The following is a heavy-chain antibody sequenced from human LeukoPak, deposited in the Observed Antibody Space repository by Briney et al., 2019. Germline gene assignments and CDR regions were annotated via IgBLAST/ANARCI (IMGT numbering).Heavy chain of an antibody. Sequence: PSETLSLTCTVSGGSISSYYWSWIRQPAGQELEWFGRIYTSGSTNYNPSLKSRVTISVDKSKNQFSLKLSSVTAADTAVYYCARDGSVPGDYFDYWGQGTLVTVSS. J-gene: IGHJ4*02. CDR1: GGSISSYY. V-gene: IGHV4-4*07. D-gene: IGHD1-1*01. CDR2: IYTSGST. CDR3: ARDGSVPGDYFDY.